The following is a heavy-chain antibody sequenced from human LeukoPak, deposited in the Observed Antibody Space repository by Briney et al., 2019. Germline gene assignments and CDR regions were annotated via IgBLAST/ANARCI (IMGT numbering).Heavy chain of an antibody. Sequence: PGGSLRLSCAASGFTFSSYSMNWVRQAPGKGLEWVSYISSSSSTIYYADSVKGRFTISRDNAKNSLYLQMNSLRAEDTAVYYCARDGLLWFGELFPYYLDYWGQGTLVTVSS. CDR1: GFTFSSYS. V-gene: IGHV3-48*01. CDR2: ISSSSSTI. D-gene: IGHD3-10*01. J-gene: IGHJ4*02. CDR3: ARDGLLWFGELFPYYLDY.